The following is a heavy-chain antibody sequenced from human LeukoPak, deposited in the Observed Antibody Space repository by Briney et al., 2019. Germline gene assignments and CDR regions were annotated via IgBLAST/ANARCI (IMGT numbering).Heavy chain of an antibody. D-gene: IGHD2-2*01. CDR2: IIPIFGTA. V-gene: IGHV1-69*13. CDR3: AIGDIVVVPAYMDV. Sequence: ASVKVSCKASGGTFSSYAISWVRQAPGQGLEWMGGIIPIFGTANYAQKFQGRVTITADESTSTAYMELSSLRSEDTAVYYCAIGDIVVVPAYMDVWGKGTTVTISS. J-gene: IGHJ6*03. CDR1: GGTFSSYA.